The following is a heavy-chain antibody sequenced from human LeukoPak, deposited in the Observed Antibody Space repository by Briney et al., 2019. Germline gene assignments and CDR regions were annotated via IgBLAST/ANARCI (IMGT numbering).Heavy chain of an antibody. J-gene: IGHJ4*02. CDR3: ARAETLAAIYFDF. CDR1: GGSISPYY. D-gene: IGHD6-25*01. Sequence: SETLSLTCSVSGGSISPYYWSWFRQPPGKGLEWIGYIFHSGITTYNPSLKSRVTISLDSSKNQFFLRLTSVTAADTAMYYCARAETLAAIYFDFWGQGSLATVSS. CDR2: IFHSGIT. V-gene: IGHV4-59*01.